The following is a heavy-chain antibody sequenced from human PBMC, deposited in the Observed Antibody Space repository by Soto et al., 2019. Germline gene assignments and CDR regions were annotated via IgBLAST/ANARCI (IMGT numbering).Heavy chain of an antibody. Sequence: QVQLQQWGAGPLRPLETLSLTCGVSGGSFSGYYWAWIRQSPGKGLEWIGEINDRGSINYNPSLESRVSNSVDTSKNHYSLNLRSVTAADPAVYYCARESHDILTGPPWVWYFDLWGRGTLVTVSS. CDR2: INDRGSI. J-gene: IGHJ2*01. CDR1: GGSFSGYY. V-gene: IGHV4-34*01. CDR3: ARESHDILTGPPWVWYFDL. D-gene: IGHD3-9*01.